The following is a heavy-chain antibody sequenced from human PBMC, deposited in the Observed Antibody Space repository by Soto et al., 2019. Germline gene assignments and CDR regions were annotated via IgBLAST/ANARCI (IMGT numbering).Heavy chain of an antibody. CDR2: ISYDGSNK. CDR3: AIPNYDIFTGYYRY. D-gene: IGHD3-9*01. V-gene: IGHV3-30*03. CDR1: GFTFSSYG. Sequence: GGSLRLSCAASGFTFSSYGMHWVRQAPGKGLEWVAVISYDGSNKYYADSVKGRFTISRDNSKNTLYLQMNSLRAEDTAVYYCAIPNYDIFTGYYRYWGQGTLVTVSS. J-gene: IGHJ4*02.